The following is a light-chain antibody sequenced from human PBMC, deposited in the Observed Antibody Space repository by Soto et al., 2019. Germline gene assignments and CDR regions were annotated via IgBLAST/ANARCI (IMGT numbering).Light chain of an antibody. Sequence: QSALTQPASVSGSPGQSVTISCTGTSSDVGSNNYVYWYQQHPGTAPKLMFYEVSNRPSGVSNRFSGSKSGNSASLTISGLQAEDEADYYCSSYTSSSIDYVFGTGTKLTVL. CDR3: SSYTSSSIDYV. J-gene: IGLJ1*01. V-gene: IGLV2-14*01. CDR1: SSDVGSNNY. CDR2: EVS.